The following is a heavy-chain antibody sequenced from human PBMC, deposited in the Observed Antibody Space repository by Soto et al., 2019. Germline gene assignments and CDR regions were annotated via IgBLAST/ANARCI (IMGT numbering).Heavy chain of an antibody. Sequence: EVQLVESGGGLVQPGRSLRLSCAASGFTFDDYAMHWVRQRPGKGLEWVSGIDWNSGSVDYAGSLKGRFTIYRDNVDKALYLQMSNQRADYSASCYCLKGRGPYQVKYGMDVWGQGTTVTVSS. J-gene: IGHJ6*02. CDR3: LKGRGPYQVKYGMDV. CDR1: GFTFDDYA. CDR2: IDWNSGSV. D-gene: IGHD2-21*01. V-gene: IGHV3-9*01.